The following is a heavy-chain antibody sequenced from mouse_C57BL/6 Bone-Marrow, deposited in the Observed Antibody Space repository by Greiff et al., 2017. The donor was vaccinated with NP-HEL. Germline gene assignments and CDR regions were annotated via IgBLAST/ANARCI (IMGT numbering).Heavy chain of an antibody. Sequence: EVQRVESEGGLVQPGSSMKLSCTASGFTFSDYYMAWVRQVPEKGLEWVANINYDGSSTYYLDSLKSRFIISRDNANNILYLQMSSLKSEDTATYYCARDPPGDYWGQGTSVTVSS. CDR3: ARDPPGDY. J-gene: IGHJ4*01. CDR2: INYDGSST. V-gene: IGHV5-16*01. CDR1: GFTFSDYY.